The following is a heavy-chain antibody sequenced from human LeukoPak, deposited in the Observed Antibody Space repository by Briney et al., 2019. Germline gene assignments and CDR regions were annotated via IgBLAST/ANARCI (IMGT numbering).Heavy chain of an antibody. CDR3: ARNFGSGSYRYYYYGMDV. V-gene: IGHV3-13*01. CDR1: GFAFNKYD. J-gene: IGHJ6*02. D-gene: IGHD3-10*01. Sequence: PGGSLRLSCATSGFAFNKYDMHWVRQAPGKGLEWVSAIDTAGDTYYPGSVKGRFTISRENAKNSLYLQMNSLRAGDTAVYYCARNFGSGSYRYYYYGMDVWGQGTTVTVSS. CDR2: IDTAGDT.